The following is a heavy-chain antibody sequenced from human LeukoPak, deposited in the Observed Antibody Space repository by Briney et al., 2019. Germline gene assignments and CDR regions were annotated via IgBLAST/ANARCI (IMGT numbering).Heavy chain of an antibody. CDR3: ARSAGGSYYDWFDP. V-gene: IGHV3-48*02. CDR2: ISSSSSTI. CDR1: GFTFSSYS. J-gene: IGHJ5*02. D-gene: IGHD1-26*01. Sequence: GGSLRLSCAASGFTFSSYSMNWVRQAPGKGLERVSYISSSSSTIYYADSVKGRFIISRDNAKNSLYLQMNSLRDEDTAVYYCARSAGGSYYDWFDPWGQGTLVTVSS.